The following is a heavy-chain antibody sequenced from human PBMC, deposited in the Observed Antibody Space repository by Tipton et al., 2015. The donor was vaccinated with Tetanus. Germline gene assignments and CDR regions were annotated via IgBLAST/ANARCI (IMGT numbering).Heavy chain of an antibody. D-gene: IGHD3-22*01. CDR2: IYYSGST. CDR3: ARDFTYYDSSGYLRRDYYFDY. CDR1: GGSISSGDYY. Sequence: TLSLTCTVSGGSISSGDYYWSWIRQPPGKGLEWIGYIYYSGSTNYNPSLKSRVTISVDTSKNQFSLKLSSVTAADTAVYYCARDFTYYDSSGYLRRDYYFDYWGQGTLVTVSS. V-gene: IGHV4-61*08. J-gene: IGHJ4*02.